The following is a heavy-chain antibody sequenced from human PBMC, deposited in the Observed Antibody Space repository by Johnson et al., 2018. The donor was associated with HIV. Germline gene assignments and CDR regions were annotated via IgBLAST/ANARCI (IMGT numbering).Heavy chain of an antibody. V-gene: IGHV3-15*01. Sequence: VQLVESGGGVVQPGRSLRLSCAASGFTFSSYAMHWVRQAPGKGLEWVGRIKSKTDGGTTDYAAPVKGRFTISRDDSKNTLYLQMNSLKTEDTAVYYCTTAFPREGESSGWFQDAFDIWGQGTMVTVSS. CDR3: TTAFPREGESSGWFQDAFDI. J-gene: IGHJ3*02. CDR2: IKSKTDGGTT. CDR1: GFTFSSYA. D-gene: IGHD6-19*01.